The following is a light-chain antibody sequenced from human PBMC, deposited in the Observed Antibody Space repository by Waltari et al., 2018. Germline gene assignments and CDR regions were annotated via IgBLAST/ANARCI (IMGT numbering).Light chain of an antibody. J-gene: IGLJ2*01. Sequence: QSALTQPPSASGSPGQSVPISCTGPSSDVGGYNHVSWYQQHSGKAPKLIIYEVSERPSGVPDRFSGSKSGTTASLTVSGLQAEDEADYYCSSYADSNKFRLFGGGTKLTVL. CDR3: SSYADSNKFRL. V-gene: IGLV2-8*01. CDR2: EVS. CDR1: SSDVGGYNH.